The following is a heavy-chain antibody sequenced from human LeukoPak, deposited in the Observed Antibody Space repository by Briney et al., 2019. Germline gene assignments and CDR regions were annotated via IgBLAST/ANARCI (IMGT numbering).Heavy chain of an antibody. Sequence: XXISSGYYXGWIRXPXXXGXXXXXIMYHSGSTYYNPSLKSRVTRSVDTSKNQFSLKLSSVTAADTAVYYCARSGWILYSEGLQHWGQGTLVTVSS. D-gene: IGHD2-8*01. CDR2: MYHSGST. J-gene: IGHJ1*01. V-gene: IGHV4-38-2*01. CDR3: ARSGWILYSEGLQH. CDR1: XXISSGYY.